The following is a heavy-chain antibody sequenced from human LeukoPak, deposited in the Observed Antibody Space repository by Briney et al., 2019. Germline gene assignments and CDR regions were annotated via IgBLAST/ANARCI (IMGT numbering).Heavy chain of an antibody. D-gene: IGHD3-22*01. V-gene: IGHV1-2*06. J-gene: IGHJ4*02. CDR1: GYTFTGYY. CDR2: INPNSGGT. Sequence: ASVKVSCKASGYTFTGYYMHWVRQAPGQGLEWMGRINPNSGGTNYAQKFQGRVTMTRDTSISTAYMELSRLRSDDTAVYYCARDSYYDSSGYYYFDSWGQGTLVTVSS. CDR3: ARDSYYDSSGYYYFDS.